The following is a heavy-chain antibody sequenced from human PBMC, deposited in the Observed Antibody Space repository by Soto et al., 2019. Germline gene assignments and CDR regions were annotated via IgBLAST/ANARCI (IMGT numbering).Heavy chain of an antibody. CDR3: ARDPGIVVVVAAQEASFDY. D-gene: IGHD2-15*01. CDR1: GFTFSSYS. J-gene: IGHJ4*02. Sequence: GGSLRLSCAASGFTFSSYSMNWVRQAPGKGLEWVSSISSSSSYIYYADSVKGRFTISRDNAKNSLYLQMNSLRAEDTAVYYCARDPGIVVVVAAQEASFDYWGQGTLVTVSS. V-gene: IGHV3-21*01. CDR2: ISSSSSYI.